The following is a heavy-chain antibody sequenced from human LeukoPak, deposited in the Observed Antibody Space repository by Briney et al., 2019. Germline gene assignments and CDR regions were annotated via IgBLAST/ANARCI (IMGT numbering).Heavy chain of an antibody. CDR2: INPNSGGT. V-gene: IGHV1-2*02. Sequence: GASVKVSCKASGYTFTSYYMHWVRQAPGQGLEWMGWINPNSGGTNYAQKFQGRVTMTRDTSISTAYMELSRLRSDDTAVYYCARELSSSSEAHIQHWGQGTLVTVSS. D-gene: IGHD6-6*01. CDR3: ARELSSSSEAHIQH. CDR1: GYTFTSYY. J-gene: IGHJ1*01.